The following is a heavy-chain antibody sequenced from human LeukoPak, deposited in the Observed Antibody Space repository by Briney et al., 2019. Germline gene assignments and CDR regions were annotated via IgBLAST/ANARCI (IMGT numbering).Heavy chain of an antibody. CDR1: GFTVSSNY. J-gene: IGHJ4*02. Sequence: GGSLRLSCAVSGFTVSSNYMSWVRQAPGKGLEWVSAINGGGGNTYYADSVKGRFTISRDNSKNMVYLQMNSLRADDTAVYCCAKSVVVITFRFDDWGQGALVTVSS. V-gene: IGHV3-23*01. CDR3: AKSVVVITFRFDD. D-gene: IGHD2-15*01. CDR2: INGGGGNT.